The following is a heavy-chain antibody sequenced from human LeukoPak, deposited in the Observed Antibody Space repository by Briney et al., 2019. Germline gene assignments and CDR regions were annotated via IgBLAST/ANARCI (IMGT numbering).Heavy chain of an antibody. CDR2: ISGYNGNT. D-gene: IGHD5-18*01. V-gene: IGHV1-18*01. Sequence: ASVKVSCKTSGYNFTNYGISWVRQAPGQGLEWMGWISGYNGNTNYAQKLQGRVTMTTDTSTSTAYMELRSLRSDDTAVYYCARVAYSGSGIQLWAFYYYYYYMDVWGKGTTVTVSS. CDR3: ARVAYSGSGIQLWAFYYYYYYMDV. CDR1: GYNFTNYG. J-gene: IGHJ6*03.